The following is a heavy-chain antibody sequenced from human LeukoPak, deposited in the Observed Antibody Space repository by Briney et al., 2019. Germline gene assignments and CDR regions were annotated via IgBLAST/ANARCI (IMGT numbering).Heavy chain of an antibody. CDR1: GFTVSSNY. CDR2: IYSGGST. Sequence: GGSLRLSCAASGFTVSSNYMSWVRQAPGKGLEWVSVIYSGGSTYYADSVKGRFTISRDNSKSTLYLQMNSLRTEDTAVYYCAKVRWDNSGWYYLDSWGQGTLVTVSS. D-gene: IGHD6-19*01. CDR3: AKVRWDNSGWYYLDS. J-gene: IGHJ4*02. V-gene: IGHV3-66*02.